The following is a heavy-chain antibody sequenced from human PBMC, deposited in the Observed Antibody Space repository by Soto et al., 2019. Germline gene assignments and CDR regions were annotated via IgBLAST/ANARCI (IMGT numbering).Heavy chain of an antibody. J-gene: IGHJ5*02. V-gene: IGHV1-69*01. CDR2: IIPIFGTA. CDR1: GGTFSSYA. Sequence: QVQLVQSGAEVKKPGSSVKVSCKASGGTFSSYAISWVRQAPGQGLEWMGGIIPIFGTANYAQKFQGRVTITADESTSTAYMELSSLRSEDTAVYYCARVIRHYGSGSYYNAYNWFDPWGQGTLVTVSS. CDR3: ARVIRHYGSGSYYNAYNWFDP. D-gene: IGHD3-10*01.